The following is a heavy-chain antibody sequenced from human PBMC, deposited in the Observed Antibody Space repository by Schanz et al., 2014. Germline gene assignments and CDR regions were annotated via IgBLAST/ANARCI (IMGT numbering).Heavy chain of an antibody. V-gene: IGHV3-23*01. CDR1: GFNFKAYA. CDR2: IGGSGDST. CDR3: AKHVRSLTGNDY. J-gene: IGHJ4*02. D-gene: IGHD3-9*01. Sequence: EAQLLESGGGLVQPGGSLRLSCAASGFNFKAYAMSWVRQAPGKGLEWVSGIGGSGDSTHYADSVKGRFIISRDNSKNSVSLQMDSLRPEDTAVYFCAKHVRSLTGNDYWGQGTLVTVSS.